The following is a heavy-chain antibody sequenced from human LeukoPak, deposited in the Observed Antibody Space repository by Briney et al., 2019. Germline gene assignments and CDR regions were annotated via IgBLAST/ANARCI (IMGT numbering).Heavy chain of an antibody. D-gene: IGHD3-16*01. Sequence: VKGRFTISRDNAKKSLYLQMNSLRAEDTAVYYCARARVTFGGVIDDWYFDLWGRGTLVTVSS. J-gene: IGHJ2*01. V-gene: IGHV3-11*06. CDR3: ARARVTFGGVIDDWYFDL.